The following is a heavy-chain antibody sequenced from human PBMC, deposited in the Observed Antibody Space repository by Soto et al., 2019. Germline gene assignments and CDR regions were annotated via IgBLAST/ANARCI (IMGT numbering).Heavy chain of an antibody. CDR1: GYTFTGYY. V-gene: IGHV1-2*04. CDR2: INPNSGGT. J-gene: IGHJ6*02. D-gene: IGHD2-15*01. CDR3: ARGYCSGGSCPTYYGMDV. Sequence: ASVKVSCKASGYTFTGYYMHWVRQAPGRGLEWMGWINPNSGGTNYAQKFQGWVTMTRDTSISTAYMELSRLRSDDTAVYYCARGYCSGGSCPTYYGMDVWGQGTTVTVSS.